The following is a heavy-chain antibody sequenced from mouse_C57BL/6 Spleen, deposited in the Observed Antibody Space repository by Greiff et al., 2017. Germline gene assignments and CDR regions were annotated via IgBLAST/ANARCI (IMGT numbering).Heavy chain of an antibody. V-gene: IGHV1-82*01. Sequence: VKLVESGPELVKPGASVKISCKASGYAFSSSWMNWVKQRPGKGLEWIGRIYPGDGDTNYNGKFKGKATLTADKSSSTAYMQLSSLTSEDSAVYFRAGWATGGDFDYWGQGTTLTVSS. CDR2: IYPGDGDT. CDR3: AGWATGGDFDY. D-gene: IGHD3-1*01. CDR1: GYAFSSSW. J-gene: IGHJ2*01.